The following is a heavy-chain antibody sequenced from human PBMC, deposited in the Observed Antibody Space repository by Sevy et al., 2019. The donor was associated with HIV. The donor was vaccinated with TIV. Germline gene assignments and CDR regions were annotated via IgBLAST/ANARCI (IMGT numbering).Heavy chain of an antibody. CDR3: AREKIVVVPAAIRRYYYYGMDV. CDR1: GYTFTSYG. CDR2: ISAYNGNT. Sequence: ASVKVSCKASGYTFTSYGISWVRQAPGQGLEWMGWISAYNGNTNYAQMLQGRVTMTTDTSTSTAYMELRSLRSDDTAVYYCAREKIVVVPAAIRRYYYYGMDVWGQGTTVTVSS. J-gene: IGHJ6*02. D-gene: IGHD2-2*02. V-gene: IGHV1-18*04.